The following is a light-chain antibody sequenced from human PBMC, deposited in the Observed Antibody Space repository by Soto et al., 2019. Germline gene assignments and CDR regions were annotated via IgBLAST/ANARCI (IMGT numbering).Light chain of an antibody. CDR2: GAS. CDR3: QHYGGSPPRVT. V-gene: IGKV3-20*01. Sequence: EIVLTQSPGTLSLSPGARATLSCRASQCLDNGSLAWYQQRPGQSPRLLIYGASSRATGIPDRFSGSGSGTDFTLTISRLEPEDFAVYYCQHYGGSPPRVTFGPGTKVDIK. J-gene: IGKJ3*01. CDR1: QCLDNGS.